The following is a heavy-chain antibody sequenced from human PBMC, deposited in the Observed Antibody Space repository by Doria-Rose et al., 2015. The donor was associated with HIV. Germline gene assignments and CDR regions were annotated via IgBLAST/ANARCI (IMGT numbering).Heavy chain of an antibody. CDR3: ARDAGDYNFWSGYYSRYWYFDL. D-gene: IGHD3-3*01. CDR2: ITPDGSEN. J-gene: IGHJ2*01. V-gene: IGHV3-7*01. Sequence: RQAPGKGLEWVATITPDGSENYYVDSVKGRFTISRDNAKNSLYLQMNSLRAEDTAVYYCARDAGDYNFWSGYYSRYWYFDLWGRGTMVTVAS.